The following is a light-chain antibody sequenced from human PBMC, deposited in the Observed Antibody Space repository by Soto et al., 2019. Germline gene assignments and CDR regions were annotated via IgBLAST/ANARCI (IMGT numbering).Light chain of an antibody. V-gene: IGKV3D-20*02. Sequence: EMVLAQSPGTLSLSPCERATLSCRSSQSVSASYLAWYQQKPGQAPRLLINAASSRATGIPARFSGSGSGTDFTLTISNLEPEDFAVYYCQQHISWPLTFGGGTKVDIK. J-gene: IGKJ4*01. CDR2: AAS. CDR1: QSVSASY. CDR3: QQHISWPLT.